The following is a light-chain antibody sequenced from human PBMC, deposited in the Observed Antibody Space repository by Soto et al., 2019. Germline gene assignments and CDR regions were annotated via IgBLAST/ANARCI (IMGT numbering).Light chain of an antibody. V-gene: IGKV3-15*01. CDR1: QSVSSSY. J-gene: IGKJ5*01. CDR2: GAS. CDR3: QQYYTWPLT. Sequence: EIVLTQSPATLSLSPGERATLSCRASQSVSSSYLAWYQQKPGQAPRLLIYGASSRATGIPVRFSGSGSGTEFTLTISSLQSEDFAVYYCQQYYTWPLTFGQGTRLQIK.